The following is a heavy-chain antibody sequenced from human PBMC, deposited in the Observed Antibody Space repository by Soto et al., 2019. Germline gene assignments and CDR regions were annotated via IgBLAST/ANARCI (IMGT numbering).Heavy chain of an antibody. V-gene: IGHV1-69*13. Sequence: SVKVSCKASGGTFSSYAISWVRQAPGQGLEWMGGIIPIFGTANYAQKFQGRVTITADESTSTAYMELSSLRSEDTAVYYCARDQRHGSGSYKARGYFDYWGQGTLVTVS. CDR3: ARDQRHGSGSYKARGYFDY. CDR1: GGTFSSYA. D-gene: IGHD3-10*01. J-gene: IGHJ4*02. CDR2: IIPIFGTA.